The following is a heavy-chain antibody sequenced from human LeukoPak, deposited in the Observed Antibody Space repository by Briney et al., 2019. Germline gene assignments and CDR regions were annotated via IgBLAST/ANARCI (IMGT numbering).Heavy chain of an antibody. J-gene: IGHJ4*02. CDR1: GFTFSSYA. D-gene: IGHD3-10*01. CDR2: ISYDGSNK. CDR3: ARESVTMVRGELLKGDFDY. V-gene: IGHV3-30-3*01. Sequence: PGGSLRLSCAASGFTFSSYAMHWVRQAPGKGLEWVAVISYDGSNKYYADSVKGRFTISRDNSKNTLYLQMNSLRAEDTAVYYCARESVTMVRGELLKGDFDYWGQGTLVTVSS.